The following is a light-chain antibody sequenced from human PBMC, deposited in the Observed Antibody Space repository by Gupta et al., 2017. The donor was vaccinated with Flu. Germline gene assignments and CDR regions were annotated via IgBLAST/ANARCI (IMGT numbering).Light chain of an antibody. V-gene: IGKV3-20*01. Sequence: EILLTQSPGTLSLSPGERATLSCRASQSVSSSYLAWYQQNPGQAPRLLIYGASTRATGIPDRFSGGGSGTDFTLTISRLEPEDFAVYYCQQYGSSSGLTFGGGTKVEIK. CDR2: GAS. CDR1: QSVSSSY. CDR3: QQYGSSSGLT. J-gene: IGKJ4*01.